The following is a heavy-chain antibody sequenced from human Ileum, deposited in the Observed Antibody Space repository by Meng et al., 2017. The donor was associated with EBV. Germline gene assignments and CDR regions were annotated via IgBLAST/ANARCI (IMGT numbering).Heavy chain of an antibody. CDR2: MYTTGTN. V-gene: IGHV4-4*02. J-gene: IGHJ4*02. Sequence: QVRLPESGPGLVKPSETLSIPGATSGGSFSRDAWWGWVRPPPEKGLEWIGEMYTTGTNSYNTSLKGRVSTSLDQSKNQLSLKLNSVTDADTAVYYCVRGGTYYLSYWGQGSLVTVSS. CDR3: VRGGTYYLSY. D-gene: IGHD1-26*01. CDR1: GGSFSRDAW.